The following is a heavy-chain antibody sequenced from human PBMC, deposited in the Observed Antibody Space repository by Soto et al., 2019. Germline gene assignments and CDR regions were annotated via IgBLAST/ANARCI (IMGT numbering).Heavy chain of an antibody. CDR2: ISPYNGKT. CDR1: GYTDPTYG. CDR3: AIRYGGPSSAAGFAC. D-gene: IGHD4-17*01. J-gene: IGHJ4*02. Sequence: QVQLVQSGAEVKKPGASVKVSCKASGYTDPTYGFNWVRQAPGQGLEWMGWISPYNGKTKFAQKVQGRVTMTTDTSTSRAYMELRSLRSDDRAVYYCAIRYGGPSSAAGFACGGQGPLVTVS. V-gene: IGHV1-18*01.